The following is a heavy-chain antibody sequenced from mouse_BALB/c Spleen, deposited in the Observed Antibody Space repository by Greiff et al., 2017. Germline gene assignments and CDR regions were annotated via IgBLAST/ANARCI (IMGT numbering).Heavy chain of an antibody. CDR2: ISDGGSYT. J-gene: IGHJ4*01. CDR1: GFTFSDYY. D-gene: IGHD3-1*01. V-gene: IGHV5-4*02. Sequence: DVQLVESGGGLVKPGGSLKLSCAASGFTFSDYYMYWVRQTPEKRLEWVATISDGGSYTYYPDSVKGRFTISRDNAKNNLYLQMSSLKSEDTAMYYCARDRATGDAMDYWGQGTSVTVSS. CDR3: ARDRATGDAMDY.